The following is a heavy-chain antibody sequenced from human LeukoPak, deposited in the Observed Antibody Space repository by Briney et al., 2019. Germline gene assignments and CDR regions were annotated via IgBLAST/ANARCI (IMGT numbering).Heavy chain of an antibody. J-gene: IGHJ3*02. Sequence: GGSLRLSCAASGFTFTIYAMSWVRQAPGKGLGWVSTISGSGGSTHYADSVKGRFTISRDNSKNSLYLQMNSLRAEDTAVYYCARDLTRWELYDYDAFDIWGQGTMVTVSS. CDR2: ISGSGGST. D-gene: IGHD1-26*01. CDR3: ARDLTRWELYDYDAFDI. V-gene: IGHV3-23*01. CDR1: GFTFTIYA.